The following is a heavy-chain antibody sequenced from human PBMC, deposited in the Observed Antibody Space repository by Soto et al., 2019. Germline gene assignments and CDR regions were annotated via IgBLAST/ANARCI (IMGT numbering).Heavy chain of an antibody. D-gene: IGHD3-3*01. V-gene: IGHV3-30*18. CDR1: GFTFTSYG. CDR3: AKIRDFWSGYYPDGYYYGMDV. Sequence: PGGSLRLSCAASGFTFTSYGMHWVRQAPGKGLEWVALISYDGSNKYYADSVKGRFTISRDNSKNTLYLQMNSLRAEDTAVYYCAKIRDFWSGYYPDGYYYGMDVWGQGTTVTVSS. J-gene: IGHJ6*02. CDR2: ISYDGSNK.